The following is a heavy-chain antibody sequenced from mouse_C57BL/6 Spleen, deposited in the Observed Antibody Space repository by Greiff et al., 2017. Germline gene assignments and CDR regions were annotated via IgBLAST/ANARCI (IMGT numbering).Heavy chain of an antibody. CDR2: IHPNSGST. V-gene: IGHV1-64*01. Sequence: VQLQQSGAELVKPGASVKLSCKASGYTFTSYWMHWVKQRPGQGLEWIGMIHPNSGSTNYNEKFKSKATLTVDKSSSTAYMQLSSLTSEDSAVYYGARYDYDDWYFDVWGTGTTVTVSS. D-gene: IGHD2-4*01. CDR3: ARYDYDDWYFDV. CDR1: GYTFTSYW. J-gene: IGHJ1*03.